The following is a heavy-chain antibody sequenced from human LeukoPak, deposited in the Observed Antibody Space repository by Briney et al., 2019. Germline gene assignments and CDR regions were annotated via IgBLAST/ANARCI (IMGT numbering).Heavy chain of an antibody. CDR1: GFTFSTYS. J-gene: IGHJ4*02. V-gene: IGHV3-48*01. CDR2: ISSSSSTI. Sequence: PGGSLRLSCAVSGFTFSTYSMNWVRQAPGKGLEWVSYISSSSSTIYYADSVKGRFTISRDNAMDSLYLQMNSLRAEDTAVYYCARDVVYDTSGCYPFDYWGQGTLVTVSS. D-gene: IGHD3-22*01. CDR3: ARDVVYDTSGCYPFDY.